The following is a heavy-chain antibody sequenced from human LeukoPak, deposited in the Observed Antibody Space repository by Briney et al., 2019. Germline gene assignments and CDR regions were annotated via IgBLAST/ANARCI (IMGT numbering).Heavy chain of an antibody. Sequence: SVKVSCKASGGTFSSYAISWVRQAPAQGLEWMGGIIPIFGTANYAQKFQGRVTITADKSTSTAYMELSSLRSEDTAVYYCARSTLYCSSTSCYVSYYYGMDVWGKGTTVTVSS. V-gene: IGHV1-69*06. CDR3: ARSTLYCSSTSCYVSYYYGMDV. D-gene: IGHD2-2*01. J-gene: IGHJ6*04. CDR1: GGTFSSYA. CDR2: IIPIFGTA.